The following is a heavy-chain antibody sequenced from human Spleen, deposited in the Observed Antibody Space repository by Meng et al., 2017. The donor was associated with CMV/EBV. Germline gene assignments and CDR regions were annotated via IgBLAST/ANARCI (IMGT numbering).Heavy chain of an antibody. CDR1: GFTFSSYA. Sequence: GGSLRLSCAASGFTFSSYAMTWVRQAPGKGLEWVSALSGSGGSTYYADSVKGRFSISRDNSKNALYLQMNSLRADDTAVYYCAKGLTLWYYYGMDVWGQGTTVTVSS. CDR3: AKGLTLWYYYGMDV. D-gene: IGHD3-16*01. CDR2: LSGSGGST. J-gene: IGHJ6*02. V-gene: IGHV3-23*01.